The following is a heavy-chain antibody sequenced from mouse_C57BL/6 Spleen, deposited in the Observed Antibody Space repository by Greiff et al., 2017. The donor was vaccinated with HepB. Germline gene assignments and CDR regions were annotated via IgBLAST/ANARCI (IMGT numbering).Heavy chain of an antibody. D-gene: IGHD1-1*01. CDR3: TRREENYYGSSSYYFDY. CDR1: GFTFSSYA. CDR2: ISSGGDYI. Sequence: EVQRVESGEGLVKPGGSLKLSCAASGFTFSSYAMSWVRQTPEKRLEWVAYISSGGDYIYYADTVKGRFTISRDNARNTLYLQMSSLKSEDTAMYYCTRREENYYGSSSYYFDYWGQGTTLTVSS. J-gene: IGHJ2*01. V-gene: IGHV5-9-1*02.